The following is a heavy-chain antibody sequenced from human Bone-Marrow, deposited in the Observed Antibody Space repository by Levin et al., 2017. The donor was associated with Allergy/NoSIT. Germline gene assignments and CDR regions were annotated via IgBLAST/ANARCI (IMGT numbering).Heavy chain of an antibody. CDR1: GDSISSYY. CDR2: IYYTGST. D-gene: IGHD2-2*01. CDR3: ARPRYCSRTSCYYLDS. J-gene: IGHJ4*02. V-gene: IGHV4-59*08. Sequence: SETLSLTCTVSGDSISSYYWSWIRQSPGKGLEWIGFIYYTGSTNYNPSLKSRVTISVDTSKNQFSLQLSSVTAADTAVYYCARPRYCSRTSCYYLDSWGQGTLVTVSS.